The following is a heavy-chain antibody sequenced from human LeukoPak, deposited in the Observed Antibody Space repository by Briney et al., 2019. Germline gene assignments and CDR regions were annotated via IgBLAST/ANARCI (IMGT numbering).Heavy chain of an antibody. CDR2: ISSSSSYI. CDR3: AKRGAEVGTTVAPGDY. CDR1: GFTFSSHG. D-gene: IGHD1-26*01. Sequence: PGGSLRLSCAASGFTFSSHGMNWVRQAPGKGLEWVSSISSSSSYIYYADSVKGRFTISRDNAKNSLYLQMNSLRAEDTAVYYCAKRGAEVGTTVAPGDYWGQGTLLTVSS. J-gene: IGHJ4*02. V-gene: IGHV3-21*04.